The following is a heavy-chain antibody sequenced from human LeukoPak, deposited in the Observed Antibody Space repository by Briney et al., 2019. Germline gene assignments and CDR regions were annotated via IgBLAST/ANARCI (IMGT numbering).Heavy chain of an antibody. CDR1: GYTFTGYY. D-gene: IGHD3-10*01. J-gene: IGHJ4*02. Sequence: ASVKVSFKASGYTFTGYYMHWVRQAPGQGLEWMGWINPNSGGTNYAQKFQGRVTMTRDTSISTAYMELSRLRSDDTAVYYCARGTSVLLWFGELKDWGQGTLVTVSS. CDR2: INPNSGGT. CDR3: ARGTSVLLWFGELKD. V-gene: IGHV1-2*02.